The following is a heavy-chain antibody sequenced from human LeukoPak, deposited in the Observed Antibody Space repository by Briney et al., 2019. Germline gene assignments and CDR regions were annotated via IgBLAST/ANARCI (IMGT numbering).Heavy chain of an antibody. V-gene: IGHV3-30*03. J-gene: IGHJ6*02. CDR1: GFTFSSYG. D-gene: IGHD6-13*01. CDR3: ARAPAAGTRRWSDPRFDNYYYGMDV. CDR2: ISYDGSNK. Sequence: TGGSLRLSCAASGFTFSSYGMHWVRQAPGKGLEWVAVISYDGSNKYYADSVKGRFTISRDNSKNTLYLQMNSLRAEDTAVYYCARAPAAGTRRWSDPRFDNYYYGMDVWGQGTTVTVSS.